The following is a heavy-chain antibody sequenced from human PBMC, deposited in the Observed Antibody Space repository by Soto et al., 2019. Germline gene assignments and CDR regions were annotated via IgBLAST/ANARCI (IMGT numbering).Heavy chain of an antibody. CDR1: GFTFSSYG. Sequence: QVQLVESGGGVVQPGRSLRLSCAASGFTFSSYGMHWVRQAPGKGLEWVAVISYDGSNKYYADSVKGRFTISRDNSKNTLYLQMNSLRAEDTAVYYCAKEFAWAARRLSTPKKIPNYYYGMDVWGQGTTVTVSS. CDR3: AKEFAWAARRLSTPKKIPNYYYGMDV. V-gene: IGHV3-30*18. D-gene: IGHD6-6*01. CDR2: ISYDGSNK. J-gene: IGHJ6*02.